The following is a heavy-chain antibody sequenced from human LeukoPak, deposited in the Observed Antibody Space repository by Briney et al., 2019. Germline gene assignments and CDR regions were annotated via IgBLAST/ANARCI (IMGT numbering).Heavy chain of an antibody. CDR2: INPNSGGT. CDR3: ARELSAIYDSSGY. CDR1: GYTFTGYY. J-gene: IGHJ4*02. D-gene: IGHD3-22*01. V-gene: IGHV1-2*02. Sequence: ASVKVSCKAPGYTFTGYYMHWVRQAPGQGLEWMGWINPNSGGTNYAQKFQGRVTMTRDTSISTAYMELSRLRSDDTAVYYCARELSAIYDSSGYWGQGTLVTVSS.